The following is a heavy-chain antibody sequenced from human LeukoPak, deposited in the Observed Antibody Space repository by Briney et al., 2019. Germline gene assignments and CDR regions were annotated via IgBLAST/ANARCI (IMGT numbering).Heavy chain of an antibody. V-gene: IGHV3-30-3*01. D-gene: IGHD3-9*01. CDR1: GFTFNIYA. CDR3: ARPVVPYGTVRYQLDH. CDR2: ISYDGSNK. J-gene: IGHJ4*02. Sequence: GGSLRLSCAACGFTFNIYALHWVRQAPGKGLQWVAVISYDGSNKYYADSVKGRFTISRDDSKNTLYLQMSSLRPDDTAVYFCARPVVPYGTVRYQLDHWGQGNLVTVSS.